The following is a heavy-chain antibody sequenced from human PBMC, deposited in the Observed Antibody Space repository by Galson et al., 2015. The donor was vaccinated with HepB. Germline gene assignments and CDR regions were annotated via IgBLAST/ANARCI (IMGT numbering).Heavy chain of an antibody. D-gene: IGHD6-13*01. CDR3: ARAVAAAGTPYYYGMNL. CDR2: INSGSSYI. Sequence: SLRLSCAASGFTFSAYNMNWVRQAPGKGLEWVSSINSGSSYIYYADSVKGRFTISRDNAKNLLFLQMNTLRDEDSAVYYCARAVAAAGTPYYYGMNLWGQGTTVTVSS. CDR1: GFTFSAYN. J-gene: IGHJ6*02. V-gene: IGHV3-21*06.